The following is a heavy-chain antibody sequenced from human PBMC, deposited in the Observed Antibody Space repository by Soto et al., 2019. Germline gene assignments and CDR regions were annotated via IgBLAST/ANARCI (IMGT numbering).Heavy chain of an antibody. D-gene: IGHD2-15*01. CDR2: IKNKGDGGTA. J-gene: IGHJ4*02. CDR3: ATMCLYCSGGSCYSDN. V-gene: IGHV3-15*01. CDR1: GFLFPNAW. Sequence: EVQLVESGGGLVKPGGSLRLSCAGSGFLFPNAWMSWFRQAPGKGLEWVGHIKNKGDGGTADHAAAVKGRFVISRDDPERMVFLQMNSLKVEDTAVYYCATMCLYCSGGSCYSDNGGQGVLVTVSS.